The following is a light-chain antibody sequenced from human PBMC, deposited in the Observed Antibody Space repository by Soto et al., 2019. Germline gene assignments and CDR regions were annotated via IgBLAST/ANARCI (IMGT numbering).Light chain of an antibody. CDR3: QQRRNWPLT. CDR2: DAS. J-gene: IGKJ4*01. Sequence: EVVLTQSPATLSSSPGESVTLSCRASQNIDTYLAWYQQRPGQAPRLLIYDASYRDVGIPSRFSGSGSGTDFTLTISSLEPADFAIYHCQQRRNWPLTFGGGTKVEI. V-gene: IGKV3-11*01. CDR1: QNIDTY.